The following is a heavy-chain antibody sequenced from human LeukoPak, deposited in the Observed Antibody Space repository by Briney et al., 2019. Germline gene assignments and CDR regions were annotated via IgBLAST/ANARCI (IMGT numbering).Heavy chain of an antibody. J-gene: IGHJ5*02. CDR3: ASWYSSSWQYWFDP. V-gene: IGHV4-39*01. CDR1: GGSISSSSHY. D-gene: IGHD6-13*01. CDR2: IHYSGST. Sequence: SETLSLTCTVSGGSISSSSHYWGWIRQPPGKGLEWIGSIHYSGSTYYNPSLKSRGTISVDTSNNQFSLKLSSVTAADTAVYYCASWYSSSWQYWFDPWGQGTLVTVSS.